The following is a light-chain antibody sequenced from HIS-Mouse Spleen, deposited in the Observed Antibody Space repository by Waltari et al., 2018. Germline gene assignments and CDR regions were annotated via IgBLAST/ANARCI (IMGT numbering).Light chain of an antibody. CDR2: EGS. J-gene: IGLJ3*02. V-gene: IGLV2-23*01. CDR3: CSYAGSSTWV. Sequence: QSALTQPASVPGSPGQSITIPCTGTSRHVGSYNLVSWYQQHPGKAPKLMIYEGSKRPSGVSNRFSGSKSGNTASLTISGLQAEDEADYYCCSYAGSSTWVFGGGTKLTVL. CDR1: SRHVGSYNL.